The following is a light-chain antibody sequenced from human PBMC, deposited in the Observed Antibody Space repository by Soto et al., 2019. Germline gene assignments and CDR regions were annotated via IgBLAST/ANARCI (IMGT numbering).Light chain of an antibody. CDR2: EVS. Sequence: QSALTQAASVSGSPGQSITISCTGTSSDVGGYNYVSWYQQHPGKAPKLMIYEVSNRPSGVSNRFSGSKSGNTASLTISGLQAEDEADYYCSSYTISSTHVVFGGGTKVTVL. CDR3: SSYTISSTHVV. V-gene: IGLV2-14*01. J-gene: IGLJ2*01. CDR1: SSDVGGYNY.